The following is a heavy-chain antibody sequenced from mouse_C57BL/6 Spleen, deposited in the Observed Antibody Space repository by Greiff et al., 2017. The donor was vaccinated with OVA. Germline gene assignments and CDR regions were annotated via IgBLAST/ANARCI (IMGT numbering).Heavy chain of an antibody. V-gene: IGHV3-8*01. D-gene: IGHD4-1*02. Sequence: EVQLQQSGPGLAKPSQTLSLTCSVTGYSITSDYWNWIRKFPGNKLEYMGYISYSGSTYYNPSLKSRISITRDTSKNQYYLQLNSVTTEDTATYYCARYRLTNWDDWYFDVWGTGTTVTVSS. CDR2: ISYSGST. CDR3: ARYRLTNWDDWYFDV. J-gene: IGHJ1*03. CDR1: GYSITSDY.